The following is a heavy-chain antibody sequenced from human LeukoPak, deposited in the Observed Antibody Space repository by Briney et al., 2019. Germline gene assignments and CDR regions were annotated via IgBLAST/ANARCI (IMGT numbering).Heavy chain of an antibody. CDR1: EFTFSNCW. J-gene: IGHJ2*01. D-gene: IGHD3-10*01. CDR3: ARDRGHYYGSGSYSQYWYFDL. V-gene: IGHV3-7*01. Sequence: GGSLRLSCATSEFTFSNCWMSWVRQAPGKGLEWVANINLDGSEKSYVDSVKGRFTISRDNAKNSLYLQINSLRVEDTAVYYCARDRGHYYGSGSYSQYWYFDLWGRGTLVTVSS. CDR2: INLDGSEK.